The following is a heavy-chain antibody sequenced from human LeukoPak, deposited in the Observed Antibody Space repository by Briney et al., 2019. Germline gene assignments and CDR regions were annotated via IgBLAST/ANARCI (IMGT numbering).Heavy chain of an antibody. CDR2: IYHSGST. CDR3: ARGAPSGGLVDY. CDR1: GGSISSGGYS. Sequence: SETLSLACAVSGGSISSGGYSWSWIRQPPGKGLEWIGYIYHSGSTYYNPSLKSRVTISVDRSKNQFSLKLSSVTAADTAVYYCARGAPSGGLVDYWGQGTLVTVSS. V-gene: IGHV4-30-2*01. D-gene: IGHD6-25*01. J-gene: IGHJ4*02.